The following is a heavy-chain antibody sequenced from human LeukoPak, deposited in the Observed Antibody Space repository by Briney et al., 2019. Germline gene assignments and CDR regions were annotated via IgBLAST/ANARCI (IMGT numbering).Heavy chain of an antibody. CDR2: IYYSGST. D-gene: IGHD3-10*01. CDR3: ARDLYYGSGSYYGMDV. CDR1: GGSISSYY. J-gene: IGHJ6*04. Sequence: SETLSLTCTVSGGSISSYYWTWIRQPPGKGLEGVGNIYYSGSTNHNPSLKSRVTVSVDTSKHQFSLKLRSVTAADTAVYYCARDLYYGSGSYYGMDVWGKGTTVTVSS. V-gene: IGHV4-59*01.